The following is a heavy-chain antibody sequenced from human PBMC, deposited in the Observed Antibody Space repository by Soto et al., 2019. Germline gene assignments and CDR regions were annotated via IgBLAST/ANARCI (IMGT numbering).Heavy chain of an antibody. CDR3: ARILSTYGYYGMDV. D-gene: IGHD2-8*01. J-gene: IGHJ6*02. V-gene: IGHV2-26*01. Sequence: QVTLKESGPVLVKPTEPLTLTCTASGFSLSNARMGVSWIRQPPGKALEWLAHIFSNDEKSYSTSLKSRLTISKDTSKSQVVITMTNVDPVDTATYCCARILSTYGYYGMDVWGQGTTVTVSS. CDR1: GFSLSNARMG. CDR2: IFSNDEK.